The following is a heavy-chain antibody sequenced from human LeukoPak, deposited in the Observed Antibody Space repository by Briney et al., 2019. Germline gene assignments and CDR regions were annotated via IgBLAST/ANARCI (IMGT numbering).Heavy chain of an antibody. CDR2: MHPSGTST. Sequence: ASVKVSCKASGYTFTSQYMNGVRQAPGHGLEGMGGMHPSGTSTNYAQKFQGRLTMTKDTSTSTVYIELDSLTSDDTAVYYCARMDMDIAMVTNYLDHWGQGTLVTVSS. J-gene: IGHJ4*02. D-gene: IGHD5-18*01. V-gene: IGHV1-46*01. CDR3: ARMDMDIAMVTNYLDH. CDR1: GYTFTSQY.